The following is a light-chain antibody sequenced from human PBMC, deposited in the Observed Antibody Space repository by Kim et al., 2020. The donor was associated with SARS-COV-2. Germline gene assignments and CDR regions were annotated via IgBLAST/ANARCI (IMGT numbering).Light chain of an antibody. CDR2: KTS. CDR1: QIINGY. V-gene: IGKV1-5*03. Sequence: SVYVGDRVTITCRASQIINGYLAWYQQKPGKAPKFFIYKTSILEGGVPSRFSGSGSGTEYTLTISSLQPDDLATYYCQQYHSFPLTFGGGTKLEI. J-gene: IGKJ4*01. CDR3: QQYHSFPLT.